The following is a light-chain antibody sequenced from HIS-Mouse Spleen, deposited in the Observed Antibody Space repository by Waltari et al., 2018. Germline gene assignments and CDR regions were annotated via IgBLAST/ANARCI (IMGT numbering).Light chain of an antibody. CDR3: QQLNSYPPT. V-gene: IGKV1-9*01. CDR1: QGISSY. J-gene: IGKJ1*01. Sequence: DIQLTQSPSFLSASVGDRVTITCRASQGISSYFAWYQQKPGKAPKLLLYAASTLQSGVPSRFSGSGSGTEFTLTISSLQPEDFATYYCQQLNSYPPTIGQGNKVEIK. CDR2: AAS.